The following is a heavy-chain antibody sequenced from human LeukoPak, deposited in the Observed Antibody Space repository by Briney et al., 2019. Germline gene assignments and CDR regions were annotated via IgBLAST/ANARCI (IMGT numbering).Heavy chain of an antibody. J-gene: IGHJ4*02. CDR2: ISGSGGDT. D-gene: IGHD6-13*01. CDR3: AKEGAGIAGTGYFDY. CDR1: GFTFNSYA. V-gene: IGHV3-23*01. Sequence: GGFLRLSCAASGFTFNSYAMSWVRQAPGKGLEWVSGISGSGGDTYYTGSVKGRFPISRDNSKNTVSLQMNSLRAEDTAVYYCAKEGAGIAGTGYFDYWGQGTLVTVSS.